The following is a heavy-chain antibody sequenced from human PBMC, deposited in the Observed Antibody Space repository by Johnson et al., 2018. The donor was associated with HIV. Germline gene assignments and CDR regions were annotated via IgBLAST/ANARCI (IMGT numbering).Heavy chain of an antibody. V-gene: IGHV3-9*01. J-gene: IGHJ3*01. CDR2: FSWSSGSI. CDR1: GFTFDDYA. Sequence: VLLVESGGGLVQPGRSLRLSCAASGFTFDDYAMHWVRQAPGKGLEWVSGFSWSSGSIGYADSVKGRFTISRDNAKNSLYLQMNSLRAEDTALYYCAKDVAPITAHDIFDFWGQGTMVTVSS. D-gene: IGHD3-22*01. CDR3: AKDVAPITAHDIFDF.